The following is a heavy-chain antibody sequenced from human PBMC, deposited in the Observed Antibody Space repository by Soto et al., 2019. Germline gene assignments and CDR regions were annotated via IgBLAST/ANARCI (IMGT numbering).Heavy chain of an antibody. CDR2: IYYSGST. CDR3: ARVRNWNHFDY. D-gene: IGHD1-1*01. V-gene: IGHV4-30-4*01. Sequence: SLTCTVSGGAISSGDYYWSWIRQPPGKGLEWIGYIYYSGSTSYNPSLQSRVSISIDTSKNQFSLKLNSVTAADTAVYFCARVRNWNHFDYWGRGSLVTVSS. CDR1: GGAISSGDYY. J-gene: IGHJ4*02.